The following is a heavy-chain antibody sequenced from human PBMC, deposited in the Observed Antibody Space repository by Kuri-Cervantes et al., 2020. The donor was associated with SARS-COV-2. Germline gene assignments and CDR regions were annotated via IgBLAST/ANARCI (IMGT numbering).Heavy chain of an antibody. CDR2: ISYDGSNK. V-gene: IGHV3-30*04. Sequence: GVSLRLSSAASGFTFSSYAMHWVCQAPGKGLDWVAVISYDGSNKYYADSVKGRFTISRDNSKNTLYLQMNSLRAEDTAVYYCARDRADYGDHADDAFDIWGQGAMVTVSS. CDR3: ARDRADYGDHADDAFDI. CDR1: GFTFSSYA. D-gene: IGHD4-17*01. J-gene: IGHJ3*02.